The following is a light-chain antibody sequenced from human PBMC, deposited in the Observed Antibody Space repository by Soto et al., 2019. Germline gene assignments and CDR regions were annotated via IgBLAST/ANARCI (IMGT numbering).Light chain of an antibody. CDR2: GAS. CDR1: QSVSSSY. Sequence: EFVLTQSPGTLSLSPGERATLSCRASQSVSSSYLAWYQQKPGQAPRLLMYGASSRATGIPDRFSGSGSGTDFTLIISRLEPEDSAVYYCQQYGSSPRTFGQGTNLEIK. CDR3: QQYGSSPRT. J-gene: IGKJ2*01. V-gene: IGKV3-20*01.